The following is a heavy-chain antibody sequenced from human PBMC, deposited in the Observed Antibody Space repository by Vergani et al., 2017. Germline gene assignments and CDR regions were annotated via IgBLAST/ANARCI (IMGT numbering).Heavy chain of an antibody. CDR3: AREHIVVVTAIRPPGFDP. Sequence: QVQLVESGGGLVKPGGSLRLSCAASGFTFSDYYMSWIRQAPGKGLEWVSYISSSGSTIYYADSLKGRFTISRDNAKNSLYLQMNSLRAEDTAVYYCAREHIVVVTAIRPPGFDPWGQGTLVTVSS. D-gene: IGHD2-21*02. CDR2: ISSSGSTI. CDR1: GFTFSDYY. V-gene: IGHV3-11*01. J-gene: IGHJ5*02.